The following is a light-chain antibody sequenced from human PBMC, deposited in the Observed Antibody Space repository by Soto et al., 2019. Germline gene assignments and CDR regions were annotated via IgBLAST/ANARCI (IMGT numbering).Light chain of an antibody. V-gene: IGKV3-20*01. J-gene: IGKJ1*01. Sequence: EIVLTQSPGTLSLSPGERATLSCRASQSVSSSYLAWYQQKPGQAPRLLIYGASSRATCIPDRFSGSGSGTDFTLTISRLEPEDFAVYYWQQYRTFGQGTKVEIK. CDR2: GAS. CDR3: QQYRT. CDR1: QSVSSSY.